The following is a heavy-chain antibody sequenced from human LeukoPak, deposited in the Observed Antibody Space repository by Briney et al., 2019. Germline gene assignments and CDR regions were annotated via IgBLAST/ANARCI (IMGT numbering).Heavy chain of an antibody. CDR3: TKSFYDYVWGSYRYYFDY. V-gene: IGHV1-2*02. CDR1: GYTFTCYY. J-gene: IGHJ4*02. CDR2: INPNSGGT. Sequence: ASVKVSCKASGYTFTCYYMHWVRQAPGQGLEWMGWINPNSGGTSYAQSFQGRVSMTRDTSISTVYMDLSRLRSDDTAVYYCTKSFYDYVWGSYRYYFDYWGQGTLVTVSS. D-gene: IGHD3-16*02.